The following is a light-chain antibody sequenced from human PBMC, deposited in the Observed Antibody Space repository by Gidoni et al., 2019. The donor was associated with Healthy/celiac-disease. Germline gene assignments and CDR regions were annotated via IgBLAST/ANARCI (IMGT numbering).Light chain of an antibody. CDR2: GAS. V-gene: IGKV3-20*01. Sequence: IVLTQSPGTLSLSPGERAALSCRASQRVSSSYLAWYQQKPGQAPRLHIYGASSRATGIPDRFSGSGSGTDFTLTISRLEPEDFAVYYCQQYGSSPWTFGQGTKVEIK. CDR1: QRVSSSY. CDR3: QQYGSSPWT. J-gene: IGKJ1*01.